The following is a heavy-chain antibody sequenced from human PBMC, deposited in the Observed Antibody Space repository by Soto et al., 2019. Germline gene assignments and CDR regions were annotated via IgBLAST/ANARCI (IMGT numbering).Heavy chain of an antibody. Sequence: SETLSLTCAGYGGSFSGYYWSWIRQPPGKGLEWIGEINHSGSTNYNPSLKSRVTISVDTSKNQFSLKLSSVTAADTAVYYCARSRGFDYWGQGTLVTVSS. CDR3: ARSRGFDY. CDR1: GGSFSGYY. J-gene: IGHJ4*02. CDR2: INHSGST. D-gene: IGHD3-10*01. V-gene: IGHV4-34*01.